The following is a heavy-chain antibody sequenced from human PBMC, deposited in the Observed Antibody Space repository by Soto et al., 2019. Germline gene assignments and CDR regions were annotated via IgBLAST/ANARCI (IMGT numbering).Heavy chain of an antibody. Sequence: EVQLLESGGGLVQPGGSLRLSCAASGFTFSSYAMSWVRQAPGKGLEGVSAISGSGGSTYYADSVKGRFTIPRDNSKNRLYVQMNSLRAEDTAVYYCAKGLAATSRGSFDIWGQGTMVTVSS. D-gene: IGHD2-15*01. J-gene: IGHJ3*02. V-gene: IGHV3-23*01. CDR2: ISGSGGST. CDR3: AKGLAATSRGSFDI. CDR1: GFTFSSYA.